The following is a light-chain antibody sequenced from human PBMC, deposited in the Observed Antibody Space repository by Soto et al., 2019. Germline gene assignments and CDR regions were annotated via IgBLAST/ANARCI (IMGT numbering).Light chain of an antibody. CDR3: CSYAGSRDV. V-gene: IGLV2-23*02. J-gene: IGLJ3*02. CDR1: SSDVGSYNL. Sequence: QSVLTQPASVSGSPGQSITISCTGTSSDVGSYNLVSWYQQHPGKAPKLMIYEVSKRPSGVSNRFSGSKSGNTASLTISGLQAEDEADYYCCSYAGSRDVFGGGTKLTVL. CDR2: EVS.